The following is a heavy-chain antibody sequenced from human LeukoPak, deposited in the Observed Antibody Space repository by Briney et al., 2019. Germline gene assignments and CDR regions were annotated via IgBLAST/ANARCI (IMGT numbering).Heavy chain of an antibody. CDR3: ARDVGSLSGSEVAFDI. J-gene: IGHJ3*02. Sequence: SETLSLTCTVSGGSISSYYWSWIRQPPGKGLEWIGYIYYSGSTNYNPSLKSRVTISVDTSKNQSSLKLSSVTAADTAVYYCARDVGSLSGSEVAFDIWGQGTMVTVSS. CDR2: IYYSGST. CDR1: GGSISSYY. V-gene: IGHV4-59*01. D-gene: IGHD1-26*01.